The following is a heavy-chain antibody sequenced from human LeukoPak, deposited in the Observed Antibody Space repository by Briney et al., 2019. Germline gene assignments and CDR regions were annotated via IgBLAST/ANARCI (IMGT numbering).Heavy chain of an antibody. CDR1: GGTFSSDE. Sequence: ASVKFSCKASGGTFSSDEISWVRQAPGQGLEWMGGIIPMFGTANYAQKFQGRVTITADESTSTAYMELNSLRSEDTAIYYCAKALSTGGFFDYWGQGTLVTVSS. J-gene: IGHJ4*02. CDR3: AKALSTGGFFDY. D-gene: IGHD4-17*01. CDR2: IIPMFGTA. V-gene: IGHV1-69*13.